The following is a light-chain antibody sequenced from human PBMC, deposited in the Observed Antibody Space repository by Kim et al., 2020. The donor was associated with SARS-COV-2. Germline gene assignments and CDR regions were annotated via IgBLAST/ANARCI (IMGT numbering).Light chain of an antibody. Sequence: DIQMTQSPSTLSASVGDRVTITCRASQSISGWLAWHQQKPGKAPKVLIYEASSLESGVSSRFTGSGSGTEFTLTISSLQPDDFPTYYCQQYNTYSWTFGQGTKVDIK. CDR1: QSISGW. V-gene: IGKV1-5*03. J-gene: IGKJ1*01. CDR3: QQYNTYSWT. CDR2: EAS.